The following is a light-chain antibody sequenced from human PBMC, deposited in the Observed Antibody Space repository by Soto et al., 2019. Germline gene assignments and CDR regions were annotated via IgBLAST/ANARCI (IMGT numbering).Light chain of an antibody. CDR1: SSNIGSNT. CDR2: SNN. J-gene: IGLJ3*02. CDR3: AAWDDSLNGRV. V-gene: IGLV1-44*01. Sequence: QAVLTQPPSASGTPGQRVTISCSGSSSNIGSNTVNWYQQLPGTAPKLLIYSNNQRPSGVPGRFSGSKSGTSASLAISGLQSDDEADYYCAAWDDSLNGRVFGGGTKLTVL.